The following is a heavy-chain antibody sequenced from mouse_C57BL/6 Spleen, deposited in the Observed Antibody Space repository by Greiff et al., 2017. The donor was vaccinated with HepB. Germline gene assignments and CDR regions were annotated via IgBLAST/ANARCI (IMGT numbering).Heavy chain of an antibody. CDR3: AILLRGAMDY. V-gene: IGHV14-2*01. Sequence: EVQRVESGAELVKPGASVKLSCTASGFNIKDYYMHWVKQRTDQGLEWIGRIDPEDGETKYAPKFQDKATITADTSSNTAYLQLSSLTSEDTAVYSCAILLRGAMDYWGQGTSVTVSS. CDR2: IDPEDGET. J-gene: IGHJ4*01. CDR1: GFNIKDYY. D-gene: IGHD1-1*01.